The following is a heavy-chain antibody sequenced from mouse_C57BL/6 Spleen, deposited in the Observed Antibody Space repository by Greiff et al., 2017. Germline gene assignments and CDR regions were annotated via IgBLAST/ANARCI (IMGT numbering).Heavy chain of an antibody. J-gene: IGHJ3*01. CDR3: ARGGHYYGTSSSWGFAY. CDR1: GYTFTGYW. V-gene: IGHV1-9*01. CDR2: ILPGSGST. Sequence: VQLQQSGAELMKPGASVKLSCKATGYTFTGYWIEWVKQRPGHGLAWIGEILPGSGSTNYNEKFKGKATFTADTSSNTAYMQLSSLTTEDSAIYYCARGGHYYGTSSSWGFAYWGQGTLVTVSA. D-gene: IGHD1-1*01.